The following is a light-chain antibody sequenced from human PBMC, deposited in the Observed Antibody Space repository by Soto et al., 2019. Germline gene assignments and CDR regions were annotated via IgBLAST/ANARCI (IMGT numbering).Light chain of an antibody. CDR2: AAS. V-gene: IGKV3-15*01. CDR3: QQYNNWPPRT. Sequence: EIVMTQSPAILSVSPGDRATLSCRASRTININLAWYQQMPGQAPRVLIYAASTRATGIPARFSGSGSGTEFTLTISNLQSEDFAVYYCQQYNNWPPRTFGQGTKLEIK. J-gene: IGKJ2*01. CDR1: RTININ.